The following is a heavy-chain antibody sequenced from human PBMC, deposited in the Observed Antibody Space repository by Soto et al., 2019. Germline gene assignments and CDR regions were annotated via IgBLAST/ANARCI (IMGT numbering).Heavy chain of an antibody. J-gene: IGHJ3*02. CDR3: ARRYGKNAFDI. V-gene: IGHV4-59*01. CDR1: GGSISSYY. D-gene: IGHD5-18*01. Sequence: SETLSLTCTVSGGSISSYYWSWIRQHPGKGLEWIGYIYNSGSTNYNPSLKSRVTISVDTSKNQFSLKLSSVTAADTAVYYCARRYGKNAFDIWGQGTMVTVSS. CDR2: IYNSGST.